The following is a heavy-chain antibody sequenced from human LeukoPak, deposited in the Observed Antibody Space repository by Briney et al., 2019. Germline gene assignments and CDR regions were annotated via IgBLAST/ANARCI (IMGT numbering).Heavy chain of an antibody. Sequence: ASVKVSCKASGYTFTGYYMHWVRQAPGQGLEWMGRINPNSGGTNYAQKFQGRVTMTRDTSISTAYMELSRLRSDDTAVYYCATHTPITMVRGVMISWGRGTLVTVSS. J-gene: IGHJ4*02. D-gene: IGHD3-10*01. CDR1: GYTFTGYY. V-gene: IGHV1-2*06. CDR2: INPNSGGT. CDR3: ATHTPITMVRGVMIS.